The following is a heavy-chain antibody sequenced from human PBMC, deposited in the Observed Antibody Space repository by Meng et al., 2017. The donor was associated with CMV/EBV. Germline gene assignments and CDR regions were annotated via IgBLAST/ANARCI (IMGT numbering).Heavy chain of an antibody. CDR1: GGIFSSYA. CDR3: ARGYYDSSGYNFDL. CDR2: IIPIFGTA. J-gene: IGHJ2*01. Sequence: VQLVQSGAEVKKPGSSGKVSCEASGGIFSSYAISWVRQAPGQGLEWMGGIIPIFGTANYAQKFQGRVTITADESTSTAYMELSSLRSEDTAVYYCARGYYDSSGYNFDLWGRGTLVTVSS. V-gene: IGHV1-69*12. D-gene: IGHD3-22*01.